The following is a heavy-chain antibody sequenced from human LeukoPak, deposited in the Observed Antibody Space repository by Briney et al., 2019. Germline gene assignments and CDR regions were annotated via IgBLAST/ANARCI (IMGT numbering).Heavy chain of an antibody. CDR2: ISYDGSNK. CDR1: GFTFSSYA. V-gene: IGHV3-30-3*01. Sequence: GGSLRLSCAASGFTFSSYAMHWVRQAPGKGLEWVAVISYDGSNKYYADSVKGRFTISRDNSKNTLYLRMNSLRAEDTAVYYCAREGKDFWSGYYWPSGYSDYWGQGTLVTVSS. CDR3: AREGKDFWSGYYWPSGYSDY. J-gene: IGHJ4*02. D-gene: IGHD3-3*01.